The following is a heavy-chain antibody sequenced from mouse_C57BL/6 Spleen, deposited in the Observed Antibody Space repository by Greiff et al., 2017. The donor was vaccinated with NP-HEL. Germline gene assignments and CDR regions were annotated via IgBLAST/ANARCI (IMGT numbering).Heavy chain of an antibody. Sequence: DVKLQESGAELVRPGSSVKMSCKTSGYTFTSYGINWVKQRPGQGLEWIGYIYIGNGYTEYNEKFKGKATLTSDTSSSTAYMQLSSLTSEDSAIYFCARGDYYGSSYVDWYFDVWGTGTTVTVSS. D-gene: IGHD1-1*01. CDR3: ARGDYYGSSYVDWYFDV. J-gene: IGHJ1*03. CDR1: GYTFTSYG. V-gene: IGHV1-58*01. CDR2: IYIGNGYT.